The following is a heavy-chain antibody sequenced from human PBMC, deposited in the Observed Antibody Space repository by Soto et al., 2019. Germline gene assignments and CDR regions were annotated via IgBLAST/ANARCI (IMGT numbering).Heavy chain of an antibody. CDR1: GFTFSSYA. J-gene: IGHJ5*02. D-gene: IGHD2-15*01. CDR3: AKDRAIYCSGGSCYFDP. Sequence: SLRLSCAASGFTFSSYAMHWVRQAPGKGLEWVAVISYDGSNKYYADSVKGRFTISRDNSKNTLYLQMNSLRAEDTAVYYCAKDRAIYCSGGSCYFDPWGQGTLVTVSS. CDR2: ISYDGSNK. V-gene: IGHV3-30-3*01.